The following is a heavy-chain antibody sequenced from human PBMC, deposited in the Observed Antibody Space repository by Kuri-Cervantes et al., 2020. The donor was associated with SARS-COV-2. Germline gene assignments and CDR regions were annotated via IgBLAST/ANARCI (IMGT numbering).Heavy chain of an antibody. CDR2: IKQDGSEK. D-gene: IGHD3-10*01. V-gene: IGHV3-7*04. J-gene: IGHJ4*02. CDR1: GFSFDRYW. CDR3: ARALTWFGEFVMGC. Sequence: GESLKISCAASGFSFDRYWMSWVRQAAGKGPEWVANIKQDGSEKYYVDSVRGRFTISRDNAKNSLYLQMNSLRAEDTAVYYCARALTWFGEFVMGCWGQGTLVTVSS.